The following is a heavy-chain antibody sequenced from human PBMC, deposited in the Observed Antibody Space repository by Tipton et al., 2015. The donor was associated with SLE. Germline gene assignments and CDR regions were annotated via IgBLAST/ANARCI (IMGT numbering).Heavy chain of an antibody. Sequence: TLSLTCTVSGGSVSSGSYYWGWIRQPPGKGLEWIGSVFYSGNTYYNPSLKSRVTISVDTSENQFSLKLSSVTAADTAVYYCARHRPPTWDSTNWSPIDYWGQGTLVTVSS. V-gene: IGHV4-39*01. CDR2: VFYSGNT. CDR1: GGSVSSGSYY. J-gene: IGHJ4*02. D-gene: IGHD1-1*01. CDR3: ARHRPPTWDSTNWSPIDY.